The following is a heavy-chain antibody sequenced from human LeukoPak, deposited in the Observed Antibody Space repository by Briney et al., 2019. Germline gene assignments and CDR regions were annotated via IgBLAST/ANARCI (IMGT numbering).Heavy chain of an antibody. CDR2: ISGSGGST. CDR3: AKVEYSGSYYPFYYYYGMDV. D-gene: IGHD1-26*01. Sequence: GGSLRLSCAASGFTFSSYAMSWVRQAPGKGLEWVSAISGSGGSTYYADSVKGRFTISRDNSKNTLYLQMNSLRAEDTAVYYCAKVEYSGSYYPFYYYYGMDVWGQGTTVTVSS. CDR1: GFTFSSYA. V-gene: IGHV3-23*01. J-gene: IGHJ6*02.